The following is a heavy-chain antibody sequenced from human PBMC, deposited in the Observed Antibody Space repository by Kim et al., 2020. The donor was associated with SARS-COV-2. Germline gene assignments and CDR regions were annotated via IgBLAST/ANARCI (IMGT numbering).Heavy chain of an antibody. J-gene: IGHJ3*02. V-gene: IGHV4-59*08. CDR1: GGSISSYY. Sequence: SETLSLTCTVSGGSISSYYWSWIRQPPGKGLERIGYIYYSGSTNYNPSLKSRVTISVDTPKNQLSLKLSSVTAADTAVYYCARLYYYDSSGSLHAFDIWGQGTMVTVSS. CDR2: IYYSGST. D-gene: IGHD3-22*01. CDR3: ARLYYYDSSGSLHAFDI.